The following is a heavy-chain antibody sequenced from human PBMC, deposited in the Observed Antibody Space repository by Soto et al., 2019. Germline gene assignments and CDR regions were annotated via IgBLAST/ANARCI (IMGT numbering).Heavy chain of an antibody. Sequence: PGGSLRLSCAASGFTLTNFPMHWVRQAPGKGLEWVAVIFSNGVDKYYADSVTGRFTISRDNTKNSLYLQMNSLRAEDTAVYYCARDLVVRGVVIRGSAMDVWGQGTTVTVSS. CDR3: ARDLVVRGVVIRGSAMDV. CDR2: IFSNGVDK. V-gene: IGHV3-30-3*01. D-gene: IGHD3-10*01. CDR1: GFTLTNFP. J-gene: IGHJ6*02.